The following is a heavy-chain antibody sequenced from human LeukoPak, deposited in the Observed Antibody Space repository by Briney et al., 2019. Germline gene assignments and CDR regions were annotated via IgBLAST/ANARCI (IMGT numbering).Heavy chain of an antibody. V-gene: IGHV3-7*04. D-gene: IGHD2-15*01. CDR3: ARESLLGGLDY. CDR1: GFTIGTYW. Sequence: GGSLRLSCAASGFTIGTYWMTWVRQAPGKGLEWVANIKEGGSEKYYVDSVKGRFTISRDNAKNSLYLQMNSLRVEDTAMYYCARESLLGGLDYWGQGTLVTVSS. CDR2: IKEGGSEK. J-gene: IGHJ4*02.